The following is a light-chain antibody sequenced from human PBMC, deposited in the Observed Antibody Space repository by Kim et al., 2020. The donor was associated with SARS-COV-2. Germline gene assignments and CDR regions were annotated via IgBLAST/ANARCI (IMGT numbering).Light chain of an antibody. Sequence: SYELTQPLSVSVAPGKTARITCGGNNIGSKSVHWYQQKPGQAPVLVIYYDSDRPSGIPERFSGSNSGNTATLTISRVEAGDEADYYCQVWDSSSDHWVFGGGTQLTFL. CDR2: YDS. V-gene: IGLV3-21*04. J-gene: IGLJ3*02. CDR1: NIGSKS. CDR3: QVWDSSSDHWV.